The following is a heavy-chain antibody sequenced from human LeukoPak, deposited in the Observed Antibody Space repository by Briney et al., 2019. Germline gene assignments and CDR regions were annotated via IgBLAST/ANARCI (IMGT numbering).Heavy chain of an antibody. Sequence: PGGSLRLSCAASGFPFSGYWMTWVRQAPGRGLEWVATIKEDGSEAYFGDSVKGRFAISRDNATNSLSLQMDSLRGEDTAVYYCATGGGLLWGQGTLVTVSS. CDR1: GFPFSGYW. D-gene: IGHD3-16*01. J-gene: IGHJ4*02. V-gene: IGHV3-7*05. CDR2: IKEDGSEA. CDR3: ATGGGLL.